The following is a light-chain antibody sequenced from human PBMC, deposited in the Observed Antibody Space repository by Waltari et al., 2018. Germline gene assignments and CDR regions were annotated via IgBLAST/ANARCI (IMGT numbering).Light chain of an antibody. CDR1: QSVGRT. CDR3: QKYGTRPAT. CDR2: DAS. J-gene: IGKJ1*01. Sequence: DIVLTQSPGTLSLSPGDRATLSWRASQSVGRTLAWYQQRPGQGPRLLIYDASSRATGIPDRFSGSGSGTDFSLTISRLEPEDFAVYYCQKYGTRPATFGQGTKVEVK. V-gene: IGKV3-20*01.